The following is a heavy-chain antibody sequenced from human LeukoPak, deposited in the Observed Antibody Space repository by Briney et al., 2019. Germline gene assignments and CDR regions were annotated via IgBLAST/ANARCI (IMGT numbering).Heavy chain of an antibody. J-gene: IGHJ5*02. CDR3: ARDGRVLRFLGNWFDP. Sequence: GASVTVSYKPSGYTFTGYYMHRVQQAPGQPLEWMGWINPNRGGTNYAQKFQGRVTMTRDTSISTAYMELSRLRSADTAVYYCARDGRVLRFLGNWFDPWGQGTLVTVSS. CDR1: GYTFTGYY. CDR2: INPNRGGT. V-gene: IGHV1-2*02. D-gene: IGHD3-3*01.